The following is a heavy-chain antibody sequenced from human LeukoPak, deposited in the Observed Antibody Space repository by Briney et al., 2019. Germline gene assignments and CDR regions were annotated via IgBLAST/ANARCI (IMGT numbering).Heavy chain of an antibody. CDR1: GFPFSSYA. Sequence: GGSLRLSCSASGFPFSSYAMTWVRQAPGKGLEWVSGISVSGANTYYADSVKGRFTISRDNSKNTLSLQMNSLRVEDSAVYYCASRKEYTVSSVYYWGRGILVTVSS. V-gene: IGHV3-23*01. J-gene: IGHJ4*02. CDR2: ISVSGANT. D-gene: IGHD5/OR15-5a*01. CDR3: ASRKEYTVSSVYY.